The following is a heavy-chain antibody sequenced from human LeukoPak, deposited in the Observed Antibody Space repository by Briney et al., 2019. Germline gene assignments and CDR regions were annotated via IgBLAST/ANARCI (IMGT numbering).Heavy chain of an antibody. CDR2: IYYSGST. J-gene: IGHJ4*02. V-gene: IGHV4-39*07. CDR1: GGSISSSSYY. CDR3: ARVRGGSGPYYFDY. D-gene: IGHD6-19*01. Sequence: SETLSLTCTVSGGSISSSSYYWGWIRQPPGKGLEWIGSIYYSGSTYYNPSLKSRVTISVDTSKNQFSLKLSSVTAADTAVYYCARVRGGSGPYYFDYWGQGTLVTVSS.